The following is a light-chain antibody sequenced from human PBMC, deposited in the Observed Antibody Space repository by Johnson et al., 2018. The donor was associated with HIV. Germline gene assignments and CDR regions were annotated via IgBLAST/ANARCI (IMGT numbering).Light chain of an antibody. CDR3: GTWDTSLSAGGV. J-gene: IGLJ1*01. V-gene: IGLV1-51*02. Sequence: QSVLTQPPSVSAAPGQKVTISCSGSSSNIGNKYVSWYQQLPGTAPKLLIYENSKRPSGIPDRFSGSKSGKSATLGITGLQTGDEADYYCGTWDTSLSAGGVFGSGTKVTVL. CDR2: ENS. CDR1: SSNIGNKY.